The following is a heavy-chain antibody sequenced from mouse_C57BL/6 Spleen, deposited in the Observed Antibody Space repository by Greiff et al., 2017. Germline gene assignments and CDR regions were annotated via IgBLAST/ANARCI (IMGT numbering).Heavy chain of an antibody. V-gene: IGHV3-6*01. CDR1: GYSITSGYY. CDR3: ARDGYYLYWYFDV. Sequence: EVQLQQSGPGLVKPSQSLSLTSSVTGYSITSGYYWNWIRQFPGNKLEWMGYISYDGSNNYNPSLKNRISITRDTSKNQFFLKLNSVTTEDTATYYCARDGYYLYWYFDVWGTGTTVTVAS. J-gene: IGHJ1*03. D-gene: IGHD2-3*01. CDR2: ISYDGSN.